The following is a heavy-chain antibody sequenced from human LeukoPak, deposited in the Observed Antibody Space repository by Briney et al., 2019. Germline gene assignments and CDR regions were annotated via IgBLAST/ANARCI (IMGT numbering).Heavy chain of an antibody. CDR1: GGSISSGSYY. J-gene: IGHJ3*02. Sequence: SETLSLTCTVSGGSISSGSYYWSWIRQPAGKGLEWIGRIYTIGSTNYNPSLKSRVTISVDTSKNQFSRKLSSVTVADTAVYYCARGIAGPDTFDIWGQGTMVTASS. D-gene: IGHD6-13*01. CDR3: ARGIAGPDTFDI. CDR2: IYTIGST. V-gene: IGHV4-61*02.